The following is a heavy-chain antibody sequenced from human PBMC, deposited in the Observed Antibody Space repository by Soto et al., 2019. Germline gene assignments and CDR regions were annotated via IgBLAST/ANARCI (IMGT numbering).Heavy chain of an antibody. D-gene: IGHD3-22*01. J-gene: IGHJ5*02. CDR2: IIPILGIA. CDR3: ARGGGYYYDSSGYYYGWFDP. V-gene: IGHV1-69*02. CDR1: GGTFSSYT. Sequence: QVQLVQSGAEVKKPGSSVMVSCKASGGTFSSYTISWVRQAPGQGLEWMGRIIPILGIANYAQKFQGRVTITADKSTSTASMERTSLRSEDTAGYYCARGGGYYYDSSGYYYGWFDPWGQGTLVTVSS.